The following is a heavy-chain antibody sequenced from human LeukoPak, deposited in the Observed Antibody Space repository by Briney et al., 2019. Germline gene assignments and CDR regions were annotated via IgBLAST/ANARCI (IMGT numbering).Heavy chain of an antibody. Sequence: GGSLRLSCAASGFTFSNYWMHWVRQAPGKGLVWVSRINSDGSGIDYADSVKGRVTISRDNAKNTLYLQMNRLRAEDTAVYYCARDGPGHSNNHAFDYWGQGTLVTVSS. V-gene: IGHV3-74*01. CDR3: ARDGPGHSNNHAFDY. CDR1: GFTFSNYW. CDR2: INSDGSGI. J-gene: IGHJ4*02. D-gene: IGHD5-18*01.